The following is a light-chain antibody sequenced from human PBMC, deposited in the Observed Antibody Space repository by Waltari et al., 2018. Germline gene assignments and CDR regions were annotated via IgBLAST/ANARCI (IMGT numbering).Light chain of an antibody. CDR2: EVS. CDR1: TSDVWNYNL. J-gene: IGLJ1*01. CDR3: CSYAGHSTYV. V-gene: IGLV2-23*02. Sequence: QSALTQPASVSGSPGQSITISCTGTTSDVWNYNLLSWYQQHPGKPPKLMIYEVSQRPSGVSNRFSGSKSGNTASLTISGLQPEDETDYYCCSYAGHSTYVFGTGTKVTVL.